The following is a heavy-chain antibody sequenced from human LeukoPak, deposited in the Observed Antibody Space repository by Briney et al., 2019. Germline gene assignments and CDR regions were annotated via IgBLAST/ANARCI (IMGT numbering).Heavy chain of an antibody. J-gene: IGHJ4*02. D-gene: IGHD3-10*01. CDR2: INTRNNTI. Sequence: TGGSLSLSCAASGFTFSSYSMNWVRQAPGEGREWVSYINTRNNTIYYADSVKGRFTISRDNAKNSLYLQMNSLRAEDTAVYYCARAYGSGSLLIKDWGQGTLVTVSS. CDR1: GFTFSSYS. V-gene: IGHV3-48*01. CDR3: ARAYGSGSLLIKD.